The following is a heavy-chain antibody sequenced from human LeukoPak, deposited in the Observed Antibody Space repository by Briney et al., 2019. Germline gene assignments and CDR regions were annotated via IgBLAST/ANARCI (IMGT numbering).Heavy chain of an antibody. V-gene: IGHV1-24*01. J-gene: IGHJ4*02. D-gene: IGHD1-26*01. CDR1: GYTLTELS. CDR2: FDPEDGET. CDR3: ATDRSVGANGEYYFDY. Sequence: APVKVSCKVSGYTLTELSMHWVRQAPGKGLEWMGGFDPEDGETIYAQKFQGRVTMTEDTSTDTAYMELSSLRSEDTAAYYCATDRSVGANGEYYFDYWGQGTLVTVSS.